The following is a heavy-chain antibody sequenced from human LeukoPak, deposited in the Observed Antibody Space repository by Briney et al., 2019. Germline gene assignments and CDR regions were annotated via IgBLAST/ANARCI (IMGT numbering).Heavy chain of an antibody. CDR3: ARATRRLDGGYSYGYSWFDY. D-gene: IGHD5-18*01. CDR2: IYSGGST. J-gene: IGHJ4*02. V-gene: IGHV3-66*01. CDR1: GFTVSSNY. Sequence: GGSLRLSCAASGFTVSSNYMSWVRQAPGKGLEWVSVIYSGGSTYYADSVKGRFTISRDNSKNTLYLQMNSLRAEDTTVYYCARATRRLDGGYSYGYSWFDYWGQGTLVTVSS.